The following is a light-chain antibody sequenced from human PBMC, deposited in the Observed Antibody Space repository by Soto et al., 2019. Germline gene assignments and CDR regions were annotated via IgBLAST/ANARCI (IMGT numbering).Light chain of an antibody. Sequence: QSALTQPASVSGSPGQSITISCTGTSSDVGGYNLVSWYQQHPGKAPKLMIYEGSKRPSGVSNRFSGSKSGNTASLTISGLQAEDEADYYCCSYAGSSVYVVFGGGTQLTVL. CDR3: CSYAGSSVYVV. CDR1: SSDVGGYNL. J-gene: IGLJ2*01. V-gene: IGLV2-23*01. CDR2: EGS.